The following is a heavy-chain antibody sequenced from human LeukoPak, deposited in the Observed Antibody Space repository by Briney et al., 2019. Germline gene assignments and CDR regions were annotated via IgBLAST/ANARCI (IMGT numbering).Heavy chain of an antibody. D-gene: IGHD2-21*01. CDR1: GGSFSGYY. CDR3: AGYCGGDCYPLYRIDY. Sequence: SETLSLTCAVYGGSFSGYYWSWIRQPPGKGLEWIGEINHSGSTHYNPSLKSRVTISVDTSKDQFSLKLSSVTAADTAVYYCAGYCGGDCYPLYRIDYWGQGTLVTVSS. CDR2: INHSGST. J-gene: IGHJ4*02. V-gene: IGHV4-34*01.